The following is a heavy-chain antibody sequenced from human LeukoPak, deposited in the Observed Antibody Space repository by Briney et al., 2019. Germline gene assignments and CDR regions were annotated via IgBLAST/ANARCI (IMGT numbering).Heavy chain of an antibody. D-gene: IGHD5-12*01. CDR2: INPNSGGT. V-gene: IGHV1-2*02. CDR1: GYTFTGYY. Sequence: GASVKVSCKASGYTFTGYYMHWVRQAPGQGLEWMGWINPNSGGTNYAQKFQGRVTMTRDTSISTAYMELSRLRSDDTAVYYCARGGMVATSRYSPWDYWGQGTLVTVSS. CDR3: ARGGMVATSRYSPWDY. J-gene: IGHJ4*02.